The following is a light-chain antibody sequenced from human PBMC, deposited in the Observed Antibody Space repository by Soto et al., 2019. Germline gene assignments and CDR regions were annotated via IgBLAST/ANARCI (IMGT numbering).Light chain of an antibody. Sequence: AIRMTQSPSSFSASTGDRVTITCRASQGISSYLAWYQQKPGKAPKLLIYAASTLQSGVPSRFSGSGSGTDFTLTISCLQSEDFATYYCQQYYSYLWTFGQGTKVDSK. V-gene: IGKV1-8*01. CDR2: AAS. J-gene: IGKJ1*01. CDR1: QGISSY. CDR3: QQYYSYLWT.